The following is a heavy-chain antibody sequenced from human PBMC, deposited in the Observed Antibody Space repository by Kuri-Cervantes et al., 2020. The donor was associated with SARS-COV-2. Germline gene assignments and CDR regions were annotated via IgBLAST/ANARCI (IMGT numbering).Heavy chain of an antibody. J-gene: IGHJ6*02. CDR2: TFYRSKWYN. D-gene: IGHD6-13*01. CDR1: GDSVSSNSAA. CDR3: TRDRDLAGGMDV. Sequence: SETLSLTCAISGDSVSSNSAAWNWIRQSPSRGLEWLGRTFYRSKWYNDYAVSVKSRITINPDTSKNQFSLQLNSVTPEDTAVYYCTRDRDLAGGMDVWGQGTTVTVSS. V-gene: IGHV6-1*01.